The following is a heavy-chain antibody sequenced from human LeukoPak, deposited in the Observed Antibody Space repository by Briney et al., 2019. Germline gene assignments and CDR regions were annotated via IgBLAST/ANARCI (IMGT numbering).Heavy chain of an antibody. CDR1: GGSISGHY. D-gene: IGHD3-16*01. Sequence: PSETLSLTRTVSGGSISGHYWTWIRQPPGKGLEWIGQIHYSGRPDYNPSLKSRVTISVDTSKYQLSLKVTSVTGADTAVYYCARFGVDYDMDVWGQGTTVTVSS. J-gene: IGHJ6*02. CDR2: IHYSGRP. CDR3: ARFGVDYDMDV. V-gene: IGHV4-59*11.